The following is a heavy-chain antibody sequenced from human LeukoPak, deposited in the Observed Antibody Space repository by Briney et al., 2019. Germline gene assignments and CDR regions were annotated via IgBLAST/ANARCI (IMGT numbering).Heavy chain of an antibody. CDR2: ISSSSSYI. D-gene: IGHD3-22*01. Sequence: SPGGSLRLSCAASGFTFSSYSMNWVRQAPGKGLEWVSSISSSSSYIYYADSVKGRFTISRDNAKNSLHLQMNSLRAEDTAVYYCAKNYYDSSGLFDYWGQGTLVIVSS. J-gene: IGHJ4*02. V-gene: IGHV3-21*01. CDR1: GFTFSSYS. CDR3: AKNYYDSSGLFDY.